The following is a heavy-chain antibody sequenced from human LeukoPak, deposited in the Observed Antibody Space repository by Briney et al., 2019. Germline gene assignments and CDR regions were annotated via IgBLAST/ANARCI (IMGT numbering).Heavy chain of an antibody. Sequence: ASLKVSCKASGYTFTSYDINWVRQATGHGLEWMGWMNPNRGNTGYAQKFQGRVTMTRNTSISTAYMELSSLRSEDTAVYYCARGRSSGRRGNWFDPWGQGTLVTVSS. CDR3: ARGRSSGRRGNWFDP. V-gene: IGHV1-8*01. CDR2: MNPNRGNT. D-gene: IGHD6-19*01. J-gene: IGHJ5*02. CDR1: GYTFTSYD.